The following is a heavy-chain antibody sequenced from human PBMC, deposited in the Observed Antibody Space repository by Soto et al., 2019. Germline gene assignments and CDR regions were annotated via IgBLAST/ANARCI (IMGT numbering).Heavy chain of an antibody. CDR2: IYYSGST. CDR1: GGSISSDGNY. V-gene: IGHV4-31*03. J-gene: IGHJ6*02. CDR3: ARARMVRGIIYYYGMDV. Sequence: QVQLQESGPGLVKSSQTLSLTCTVSGGSISSDGNYWSWIRQHPGKGLEWIGYIYYSGSTNYNPSLKSRVTISGDTSNNQFSLKLNSVTAADTAVYYCARARMVRGIIYYYGMDVWGQGTTVTVSS. D-gene: IGHD3-10*01.